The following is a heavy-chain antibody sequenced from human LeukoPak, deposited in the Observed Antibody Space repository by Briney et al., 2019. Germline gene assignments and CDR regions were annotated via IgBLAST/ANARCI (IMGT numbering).Heavy chain of an antibody. CDR3: ARGPLGMSALDI. CDR1: GFTFSNYD. V-gene: IGHV3-13*01. J-gene: IGHJ3*02. CDR2: IGVAGDT. Sequence: PGGSLRLSCAASGFTFSNYDMHWVRQAAGKGLEWVSAIGVAGDTYYPGSVKGRFTISRENAKNPLFLQMNSLRAGDTAVYYCARGPLGMSALDIWGQGTMVTVSS.